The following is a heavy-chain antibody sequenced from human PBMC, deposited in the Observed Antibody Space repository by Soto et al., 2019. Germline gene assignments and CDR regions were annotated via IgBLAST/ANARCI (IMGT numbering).Heavy chain of an antibody. D-gene: IGHD2-8*01. CDR3: VRGYCTTTPCSGDFQH. Sequence: QVQLVQSGAEVKKPGASVKVACKASGYKFTTYFIHWGRQAPGQGLGGMGMIHPSGDTGYGQKFRGRVTMTIDTSTTTAYMELRNLTSEDTAIYFSVRGYCTTTPCSGDFQHWGQGTLVTVSS. CDR2: IHPSGDT. CDR1: GYKFTTYF. V-gene: IGHV1-46*01. J-gene: IGHJ1*01.